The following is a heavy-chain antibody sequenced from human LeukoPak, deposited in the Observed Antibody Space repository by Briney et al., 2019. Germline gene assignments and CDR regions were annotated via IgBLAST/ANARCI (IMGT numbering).Heavy chain of an antibody. Sequence: ASVKASCKASGYTFTTYGITWVRQAPGQGLEWMGWISSYNGNANYAQKLQGRLTMTTDTSTTTAYMELRSLRSDDTAVYYCARDRSSGSNNWFDPWGQGTLVTVSS. CDR2: ISSYNGNA. CDR1: GYTFTTYG. D-gene: IGHD3-22*01. CDR3: ARDRSSGSNNWFDP. J-gene: IGHJ5*02. V-gene: IGHV1-18*01.